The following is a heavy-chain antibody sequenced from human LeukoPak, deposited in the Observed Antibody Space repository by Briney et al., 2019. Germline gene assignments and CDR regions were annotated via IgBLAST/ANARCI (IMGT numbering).Heavy chain of an antibody. V-gene: IGHV1-46*01. J-gene: IGHJ3*02. CDR3: AKGTAEYSGSYSDAFDI. D-gene: IGHD1-26*01. CDR2: INPSGGST. CDR1: GYTFTSYY. Sequence: ASVKVSCKASGYTFTSYYMHWVRQAPGQGLEGMGIINPSGGSTSYAQKFQGRVTMTRDMSTSTVYMELSSLRSEDTAVYYCAKGTAEYSGSYSDAFDIWGQGTMVTVSS.